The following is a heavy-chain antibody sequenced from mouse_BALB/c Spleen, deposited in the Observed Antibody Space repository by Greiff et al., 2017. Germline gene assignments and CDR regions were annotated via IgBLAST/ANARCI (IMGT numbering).Heavy chain of an antibody. Sequence: EVQLQESGPGLVKPSQSLSLTCTVTGYSITSDYAWNWIRQFPGNKLEWMGYISYSGSTSYNPSLKSRISITRDTSKNQFFLQLNSVTTEDTATYYCARDTTVLGGFDYWGQGTTLTVSS. CDR3: ARDTTVLGGFDY. J-gene: IGHJ2*01. CDR1: GYSITSDYA. D-gene: IGHD1-1*01. CDR2: ISYSGST. V-gene: IGHV3-2*02.